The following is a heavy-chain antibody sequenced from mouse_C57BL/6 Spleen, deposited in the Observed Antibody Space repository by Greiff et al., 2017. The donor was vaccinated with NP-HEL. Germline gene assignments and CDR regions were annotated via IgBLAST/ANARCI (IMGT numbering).Heavy chain of an antibody. J-gene: IGHJ2*01. D-gene: IGHD1-1*01. CDR2: IDPENGDT. Sequence: EVQLQQSGAELVRPGASVKLSCTASGFNIKDDYMHWVKQRPEQGLEWIGWIDPENGDTEYASKFQGKATITADTSSNTAYLQLSSLTSEDTAVYYCTTRITTVVATTEDYWGQGTTLTVSS. CDR3: TTRITTVVATTEDY. CDR1: GFNIKDDY. V-gene: IGHV14-4*01.